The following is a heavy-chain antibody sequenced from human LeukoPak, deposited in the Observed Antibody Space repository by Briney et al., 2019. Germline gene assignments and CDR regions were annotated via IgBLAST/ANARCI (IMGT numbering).Heavy chain of an antibody. CDR1: GGSISSSSYY. V-gene: IGHV4-39*07. Sequence: SETLSLTCTVSGGSISSSSYYWGWIRQPPGKGLEWIGSIYYSGSTYYNPSLKSRVTISVDTSKNQFSLKLSSVTAADTAVYYCARAYYYDSSGYLDYWGEGTLVTVSS. CDR2: IYYSGST. D-gene: IGHD3-22*01. CDR3: ARAYYYDSSGYLDY. J-gene: IGHJ4*02.